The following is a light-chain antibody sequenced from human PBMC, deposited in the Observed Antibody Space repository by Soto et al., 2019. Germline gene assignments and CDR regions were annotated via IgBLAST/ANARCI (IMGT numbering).Light chain of an antibody. J-gene: IGLJ1*01. CDR2: EGS. CDR1: SSDVGSYNL. V-gene: IGLV2-23*01. CDR3: CSYAGSSIFYV. Sequence: QSVLTQPASVSGSPGQSITISCTGTSSDVGSYNLVSWYQQHPGKAPKVMIYEGSKRPSGVSNRFSGSKSGNTASLTTSGLQAEDEADYYCCSYAGSSIFYVFGTGTQLTVL.